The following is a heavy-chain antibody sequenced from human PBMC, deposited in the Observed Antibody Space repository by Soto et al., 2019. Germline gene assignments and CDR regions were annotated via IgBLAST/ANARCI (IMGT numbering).Heavy chain of an antibody. J-gene: IGHJ5*02. CDR3: ARDLNTMVRGAYNWFDP. Sequence: ASETLSLTCTVSGGSISSGGYYWSWIRQHPGKGLEWIGYIYYSGSTYYNPSLKSRVTISVDTSKNQFSLKLSSVTAADTAVYYCARDLNTMVRGAYNWFDPWGQGTLVTVSS. D-gene: IGHD3-10*01. CDR2: IYYSGST. V-gene: IGHV4-31*03. CDR1: GGSISSGGYY.